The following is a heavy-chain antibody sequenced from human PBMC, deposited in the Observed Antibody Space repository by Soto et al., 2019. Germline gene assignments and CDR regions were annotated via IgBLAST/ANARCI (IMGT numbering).Heavy chain of an antibody. Sequence: PSETLSLTCTVSGGSISSSSYYWGWIRQPPGKGLEWIGSIYYSGSTYYNPSLKSRVTISVDTSKNQFSLKLSSVTAADTAVYYCARRGMVAVAGRDYFDYWGQGTLVTVSS. J-gene: IGHJ4*02. CDR3: ARRGMVAVAGRDYFDY. CDR1: GGSISSSSYY. CDR2: IYYSGST. D-gene: IGHD6-19*01. V-gene: IGHV4-39*01.